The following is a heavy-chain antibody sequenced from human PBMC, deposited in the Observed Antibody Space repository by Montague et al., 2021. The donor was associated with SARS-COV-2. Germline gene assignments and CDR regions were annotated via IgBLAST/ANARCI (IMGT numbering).Heavy chain of an antibody. CDR3: AKYGDWFDY. J-gene: IGHJ4*02. CDR1: GGSFSGYY. CDR2: INHSGST. V-gene: IGHV4-34*01. D-gene: IGHD4-17*01. Sequence: SETLSLTCTVYGGSFSGYYWSWIRQPPGKGLEWIGEINHSGSTNYNPSLKSRVTISVDTSKNQFSLKLSSVTAADTAVYYCAKYGDWFDYWGQGTLVTVSS.